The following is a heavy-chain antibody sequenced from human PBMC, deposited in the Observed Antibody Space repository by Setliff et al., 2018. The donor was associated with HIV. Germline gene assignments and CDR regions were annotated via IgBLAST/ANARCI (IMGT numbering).Heavy chain of an antibody. CDR3: VREVVRTLDY. J-gene: IGHJ4*02. CDR1: GFTFSVYT. CDR2: ISSSSSYI. V-gene: IGHV3-21*01. D-gene: IGHD2-15*01. Sequence: PGGSLRLSCAASGFTFSVYTMNWVRQAPGKGLEWVSSISSSSSYIYYADSLKGRFTISRDNAKNSLYLQMNSLRAEDTAVYYCVREVVRTLDYWGQGTLVTVSS.